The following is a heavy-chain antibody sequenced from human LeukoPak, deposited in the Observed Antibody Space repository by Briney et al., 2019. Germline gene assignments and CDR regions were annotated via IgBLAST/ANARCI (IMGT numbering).Heavy chain of an antibody. V-gene: IGHV3-33*06. J-gene: IGHJ4*02. D-gene: IGHD1-26*01. CDR3: AKDGQVGAIGYFDY. CDR1: GFIFTTYG. Sequence: GTSLRLSXAASGFIFTTYGMHWVRQTPGKGLEWVAVVWSGGNNKYYSDSVKGRFTISRDNSKNRLYLEMNSLRAEDTAVYYCAKDGQVGAIGYFDYRGQGTLVTV. CDR2: VWSGGNNK.